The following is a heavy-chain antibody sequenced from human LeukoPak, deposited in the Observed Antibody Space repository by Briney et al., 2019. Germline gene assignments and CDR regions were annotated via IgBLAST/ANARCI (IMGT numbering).Heavy chain of an antibody. V-gene: IGHV3-23*01. J-gene: IGHJ4*02. CDR2: ISGSGGTT. Sequence: GGSLRLSCAASGFTFSNYAMNWVRQARGKGPEWVSSISGSGGTTYYADSVKGRFTISRDNSKNTLYLQMNSLRAEDTAVYYCAKVRYVGYYFDTWGQGTLVTVSS. CDR3: AKVRYVGYYFDT. CDR1: GFTFSNYA. D-gene: IGHD3-9*01.